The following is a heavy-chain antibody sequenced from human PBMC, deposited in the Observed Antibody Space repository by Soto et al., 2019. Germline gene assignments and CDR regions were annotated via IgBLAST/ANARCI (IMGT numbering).Heavy chain of an antibody. CDR3: AKADGDCSSTSCIAGAFDI. D-gene: IGHD2-2*01. CDR1: GFTFDDYA. J-gene: IGHJ3*02. V-gene: IGHV3-9*01. CDR2: ISWNSGSI. Sequence: GGSLRLSCAASGFTFDDYAMHWVRQAPGKGLEWVSGISWNSGSIGYADSVKGRFTISRDNAKNSLYLQMNSLRAEDTALYYCAKADGDCSSTSCIAGAFDIWGQGTMVTVSS.